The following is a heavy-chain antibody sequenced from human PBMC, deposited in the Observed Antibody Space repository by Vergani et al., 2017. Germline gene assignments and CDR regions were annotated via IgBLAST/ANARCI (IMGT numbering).Heavy chain of an antibody. Sequence: EVQLVQSGAEVKKPGESLKISCKGSGYSFTSYWIGWVRQMPGKGLEWMGIIYPGYADTRYSPSFQGQVTISADKSISTAYLQWSSLKASDTAMYYCARTLAVAGTGYGVWYFDLWGRGTLVTVSS. V-gene: IGHV5-51*01. CDR3: ARTLAVAGTGYGVWYFDL. D-gene: IGHD6-19*01. J-gene: IGHJ2*01. CDR1: GYSFTSYW. CDR2: IYPGYADT.